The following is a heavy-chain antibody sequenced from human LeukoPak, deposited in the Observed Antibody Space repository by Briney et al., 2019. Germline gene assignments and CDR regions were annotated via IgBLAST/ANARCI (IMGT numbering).Heavy chain of an antibody. D-gene: IGHD3-22*01. J-gene: IGHJ5*02. V-gene: IGHV4-39*01. Sequence: PSETLSLTCTVSGGSISSSSYYWGWIRQPPGKGLEWIGSTYYSGSTYYNPSLKSRVTISVDTSKNQFSLKLSSVTAADTAVYYCARHRFEYYHDSSGSNWFDPWGQGTLVTVSS. CDR3: ARHRFEYYHDSSGSNWFDP. CDR2: TYYSGST. CDR1: GGSISSSSYY.